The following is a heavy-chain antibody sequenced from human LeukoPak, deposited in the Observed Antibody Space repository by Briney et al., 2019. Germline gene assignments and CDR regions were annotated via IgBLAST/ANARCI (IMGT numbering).Heavy chain of an antibody. Sequence: GGSLRLSCAASGFIFRNYVVAWVRQAPGKGLEWVSVIYSGGSTYYADSVKGRFTISRDNSKNTLYLQMNSLRAEDTAVYYCASKHYYGSGESNWGQGTLVTVSS. CDR1: GFIFRNYV. CDR2: IYSGGST. V-gene: IGHV3-66*01. D-gene: IGHD3-10*01. J-gene: IGHJ4*02. CDR3: ASKHYYGSGESN.